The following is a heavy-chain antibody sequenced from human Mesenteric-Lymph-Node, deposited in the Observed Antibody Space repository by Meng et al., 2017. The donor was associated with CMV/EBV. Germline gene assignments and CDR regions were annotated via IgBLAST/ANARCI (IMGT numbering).Heavy chain of an antibody. J-gene: IGHJ4*02. CDR3: AKDNGDGGSYFDY. V-gene: IGHV3-23*01. CDR2: IRGSGSST. CDR1: GFTFSTFA. Sequence: GGSLRLSCAASGFTFSTFAMSWVRQAPGKGLEWVSAIRGSGSSTYYAYSVTGRFTISRDNSKNPLYLQMNSLRAEDTAVYYCAKDNGDGGSYFDYWGQGTLVTVSS. D-gene: IGHD3-10*01.